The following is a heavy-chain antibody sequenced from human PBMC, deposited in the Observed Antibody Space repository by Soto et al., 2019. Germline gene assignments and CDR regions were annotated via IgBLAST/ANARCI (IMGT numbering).Heavy chain of an antibody. D-gene: IGHD6-19*01. CDR1: GVSISGYY. J-gene: IGHJ4*02. CDR3: ARLTPQWPYLDY. V-gene: IGHV4-59*08. Sequence: SETLSLTCTVSGVSISGYYWSWIRQPPGKGLEWIGYIYYRGSTHYNPSLKSRVTISVDTSKNQFSLNLSSVTAADTAVYFCARLTPQWPYLDYWGQGTLVTVSS. CDR2: IYYRGST.